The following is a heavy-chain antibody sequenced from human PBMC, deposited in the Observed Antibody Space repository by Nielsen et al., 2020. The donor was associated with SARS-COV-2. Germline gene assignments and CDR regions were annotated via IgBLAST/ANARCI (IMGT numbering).Heavy chain of an antibody. CDR1: GDSVTGDYY. V-gene: IGHV4-30-4*01. D-gene: IGHD3-10*01. CDR3: VRVLYGPRGHMDV. CDR2: SRYSYYT. J-gene: IGHJ6*02. Sequence: SETLSLTCTVSGDSVTGDYYWSWVRQPPGKGLEWMGLSRYSYYTYYNSSLTSRVAMSLDTSKNQFSLTLTSVTAADTAMYFCVRVLYGPRGHMDVWGLGTTVTVSS.